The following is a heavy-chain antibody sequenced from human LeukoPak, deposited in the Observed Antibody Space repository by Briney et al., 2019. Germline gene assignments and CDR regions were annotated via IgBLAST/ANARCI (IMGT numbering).Heavy chain of an antibody. CDR2: INPSGGST. J-gene: IGHJ4*02. CDR1: GYTFTSYY. V-gene: IGHV1-46*01. D-gene: IGHD6-13*01. CDR3: ARDQTAAGTRPISYFDY. Sequence: ASVKVSCKASGYTFTSYYMHWVRQAPGQGLEWMGIINPSGGSTSYAQKFQGRVTMTRDTSTSTVYMELSSLRSEDTAVYYCARDQTAAGTRPISYFDYWGQGTLVTVSS.